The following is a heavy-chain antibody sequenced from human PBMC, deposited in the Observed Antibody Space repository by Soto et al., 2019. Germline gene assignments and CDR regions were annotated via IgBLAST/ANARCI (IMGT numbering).Heavy chain of an antibody. D-gene: IGHD3-3*01. J-gene: IGHJ4*02. V-gene: IGHV1-18*04. CDR3: ARLRFLEWFQDY. CDR1: GYTFTSYG. Sequence: ASVNLYCKASGYTFTSYGISWVRQAPGQGLEWMGWISAYNGNTNYAQKLQGRVTMTTDTSTSTAYMELRSLRSDDTAVYYCARLRFLEWFQDYCGQVSLDIVSS. CDR2: ISAYNGNT.